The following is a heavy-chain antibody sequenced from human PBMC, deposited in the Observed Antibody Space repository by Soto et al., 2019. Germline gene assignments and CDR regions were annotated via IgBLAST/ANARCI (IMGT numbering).Heavy chain of an antibody. V-gene: IGHV3-30*18. CDR1: GFTFSSYG. D-gene: IGHD3-3*01. CDR3: AKAQNTYYDLWSGYYGGIFDP. Sequence: QVQLVESGGGVVQPGRSLRLSCAASGFTFSSYGMHWVRQAPGKGLAWVAVISYDGSNKYYADSVKGRFTISRDNSKNTLYLQMNSLRAEDTAVYYCAKAQNTYYDLWSGYYGGIFDPWGQGTLVTVSS. CDR2: ISYDGSNK. J-gene: IGHJ5*02.